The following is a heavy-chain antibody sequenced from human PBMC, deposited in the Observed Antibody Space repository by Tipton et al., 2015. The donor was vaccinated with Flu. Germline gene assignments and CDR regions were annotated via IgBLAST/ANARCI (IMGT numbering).Heavy chain of an antibody. V-gene: IGHV4-61*02. CDR1: GGSISSGSYY. Sequence: TLSLTCTVSGGSISSGSYYWSWIRQPAGKGLEWIGRIYTSGSTNYNPSLKSRVTISVDTSKNQFSLKLSSVTAADTAVYYCARVKHYYDSSGCYPIRFDAFDIWGQGTMVTVSS. D-gene: IGHD3-22*01. J-gene: IGHJ3*02. CDR2: IYTSGST. CDR3: ARVKHYYDSSGCYPIRFDAFDI.